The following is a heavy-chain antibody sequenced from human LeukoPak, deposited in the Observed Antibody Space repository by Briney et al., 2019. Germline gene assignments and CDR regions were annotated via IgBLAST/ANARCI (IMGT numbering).Heavy chain of an antibody. CDR3: ARGGYYAMDV. CDR1: GFTFSNFD. CDR2: ISHDGSNK. V-gene: IGHV3-30*03. Sequence: GGPLRLSCAGAGFTFSNFDMHWVRQAPGEGLEWVAVISHDGSNKFYVDSVKGRFTISRDNSQNTLYLQMNRLRGEDTAVYYCARGGYYAMDVWGQGTTVTVSS. J-gene: IGHJ6*02.